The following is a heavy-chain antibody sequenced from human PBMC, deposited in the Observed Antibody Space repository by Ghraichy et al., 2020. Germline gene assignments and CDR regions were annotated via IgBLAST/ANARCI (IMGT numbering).Heavy chain of an antibody. D-gene: IGHD3-3*01. Sequence: SETLSLTCTVSGGSIRSTNDYWAWIRQPPGKGLEWIGSVHYSKTTYYNPSLRSRVTISADTSKNHFSLKVTSMTAADTAEYYCARHSVSRFLNWFDPWGQGTLVIVSS. CDR2: VHYSKTT. V-gene: IGHV4-39*02. CDR1: GGSIRSTNDY. CDR3: ARHSVSRFLNWFDP. J-gene: IGHJ5*02.